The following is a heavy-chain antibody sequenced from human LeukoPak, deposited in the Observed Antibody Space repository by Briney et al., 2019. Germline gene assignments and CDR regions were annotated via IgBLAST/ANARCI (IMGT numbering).Heavy chain of an antibody. D-gene: IGHD2-15*01. J-gene: IGHJ4*02. CDR2: IYYSGST. Sequence: AETLSLTCTVSGGSISSYDRSWIRQPPGKGLEWIGYIYYSGSTNYNPSLKSRVTISVDRSENKFSLKLSSVPAADTAVYYCSLALGYVMDHGGQGTLVTVSS. CDR3: SLALGYVMDH. V-gene: IGHV4-59*01. CDR1: GGSISSYD.